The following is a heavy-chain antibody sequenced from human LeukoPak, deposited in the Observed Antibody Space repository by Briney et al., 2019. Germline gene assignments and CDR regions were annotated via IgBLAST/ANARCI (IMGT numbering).Heavy chain of an antibody. J-gene: IGHJ4*02. Sequence: GGSLRLSCAASGFTFSNAWMSWVRQAPGKGLEWVGRIKSKTDGGTTDYAAPVKGRFTISRDDSKNTLSLQMNSLKTEDTAVYYCTTDRQIPSPYFDYWGPGTLVTVSS. CDR1: GFTFSNAW. CDR2: IKSKTDGGTT. V-gene: IGHV3-15*01. CDR3: TTDRQIPSPYFDY.